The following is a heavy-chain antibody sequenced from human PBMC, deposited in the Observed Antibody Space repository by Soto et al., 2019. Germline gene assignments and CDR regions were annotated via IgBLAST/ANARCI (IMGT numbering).Heavy chain of an antibody. CDR3: AKTRVATTDKDEYYFDY. CDR1: GGTFSSYT. CDR2: IIPILGIA. J-gene: IGHJ4*02. Sequence: SVKVSCKASGGTFSSYTISWVRQAPGQGLERMGRIIPILGIANYEQKFQGRVTITADKSTSTAYLELSSLSSEDTAFYYCAKTRVATTDKDEYYFDYWGQGTLVTVSS. V-gene: IGHV1-69*02. D-gene: IGHD5-12*01.